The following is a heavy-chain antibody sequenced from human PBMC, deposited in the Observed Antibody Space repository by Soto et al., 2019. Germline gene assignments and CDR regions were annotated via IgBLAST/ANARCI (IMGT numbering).Heavy chain of an antibody. V-gene: IGHV3-33*01. CDR1: GFTFSSYG. CDR2: IWYDGSNK. CDR3: ARPKNIYSNYAAFEI. Sequence: GGSLRLSCAASGFTFSSYGMHWVRQAPGKGLEWVAVIWYDGSNKYYADSVKGRFTISRDNSKNTLYLQMNSLRAEDTAVYYCARPKNIYSNYAAFEIWGQGTMVTVSS. J-gene: IGHJ3*02. D-gene: IGHD4-4*01.